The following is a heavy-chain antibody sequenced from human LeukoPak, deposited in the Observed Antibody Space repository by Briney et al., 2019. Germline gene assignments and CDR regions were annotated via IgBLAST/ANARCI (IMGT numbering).Heavy chain of an antibody. J-gene: IGHJ4*02. CDR3: ARYRYGGPADY. D-gene: IGHD3-16*02. Sequence: SETLSLTCAVSGYAIRTGYYWGWLRQPPGKELEWIGSVYHGGSTYHTPSLKSRVTISVDTSKNHFSLSLNSVTVADTAVYYCARYRYGGPADYWGQGTLVTVSS. CDR1: GYAIRTGYY. V-gene: IGHV4-38-2*01. CDR2: VYHGGST.